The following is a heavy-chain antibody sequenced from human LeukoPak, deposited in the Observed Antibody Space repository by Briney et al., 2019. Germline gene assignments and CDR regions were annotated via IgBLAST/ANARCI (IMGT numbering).Heavy chain of an antibody. V-gene: IGHV1-46*01. D-gene: IGHD6-13*01. J-gene: IGHJ4*02. Sequence: ASVKVSCKASGYMFTNYYMHWVRQAPGQGLEWMGITNPSGGNTRYTQKFQGRVTMTRDRSTSTVYMELSSLRSEDTAVYYCAREPIGSTWYYFDSWGQGTLVTVSS. CDR2: TNPSGGNT. CDR1: GYMFTNYY. CDR3: AREPIGSTWYYFDS.